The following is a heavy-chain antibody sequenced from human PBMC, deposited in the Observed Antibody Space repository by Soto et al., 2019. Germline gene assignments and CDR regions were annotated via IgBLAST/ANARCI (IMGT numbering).Heavy chain of an antibody. CDR1: GFTFSSYG. D-gene: IGHD2-15*01. CDR2: ISYDGINK. J-gene: IGHJ4*02. CDR3: AKPSRWGSPFDY. V-gene: IGHV3-30*18. Sequence: LRLSCAASGFTFSSYGMHWVRQAPGKGLEWVAVISYDGINKYYADSVKGRFAISRDNSKNTLYLQMNSLRAEDTAVYYCAKPSRWGSPFDYWGQGTLVTVSS.